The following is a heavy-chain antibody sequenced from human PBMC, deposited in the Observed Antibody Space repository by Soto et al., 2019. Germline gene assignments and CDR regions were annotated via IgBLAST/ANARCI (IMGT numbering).Heavy chain of an antibody. Sequence: ASVKVSCKASGYTFTSYGISWVRQAPGQGLEWMGWISAYNGNTNYAQKLQGRVTMTTDTSTSTAYMELRSLRSDDTALYYCASAATIGNDAFDIWGQGTMVTVSS. CDR3: ASAATIGNDAFDI. D-gene: IGHD1-1*01. CDR2: ISAYNGNT. CDR1: GYTFTSYG. J-gene: IGHJ3*02. V-gene: IGHV1-18*01.